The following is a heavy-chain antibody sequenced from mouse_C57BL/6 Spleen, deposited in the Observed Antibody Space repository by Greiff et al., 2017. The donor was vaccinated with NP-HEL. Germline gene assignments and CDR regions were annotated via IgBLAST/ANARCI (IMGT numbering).Heavy chain of an antibody. D-gene: IGHD2-4*01. J-gene: IGHJ4*01. CDR3: ARSNDYDTYFAMDY. CDR2: INPSTGGT. V-gene: IGHV1-42*01. CDR1: GYSFTGYY. Sequence: VQLKESGPELVKPGASVKISCKASGYSFTGYYMNWVKQSPEKSLEWIGEINPSTGGTTYNQKFKAKATLTVDKSSSTAYMQLKSLTSEDSAVYYCARSNDYDTYFAMDYWGQGTSVTVAS.